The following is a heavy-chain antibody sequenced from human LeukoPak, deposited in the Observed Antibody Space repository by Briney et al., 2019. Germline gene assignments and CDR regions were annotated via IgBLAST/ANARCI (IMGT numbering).Heavy chain of an antibody. CDR1: GGSISSYY. CDR2: IYYSGNT. CDR3: ARALLGSYASDYWYFDL. D-gene: IGHD1-26*01. Sequence: PSETLSLTCTVSGGSISSYYWSWIRQPPGKGLEWIGYIYYSGNTYYNPSLASRVIILVDTSKNQFSLKLSSVTAADTAVYYCARALLGSYASDYWYFDLWGRGTLVTVSS. V-gene: IGHV4-59*01. J-gene: IGHJ2*01.